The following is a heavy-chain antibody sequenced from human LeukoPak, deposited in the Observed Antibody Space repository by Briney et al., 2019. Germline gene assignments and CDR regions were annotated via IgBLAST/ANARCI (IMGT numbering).Heavy chain of an antibody. D-gene: IGHD3-3*01. CDR2: INGDTT. V-gene: IGHV3-23*01. CDR3: AKGLGVVIDFLVFDN. CDR1: GFTLNNDA. Sequence: GGSLRLSCAASGFTLNNDAMSWVRQAPGKGLEWVSAINGDTTHYAGSVKGRFTISRDNSKNTLYLQLNSLGVEDTAVYYCAKGLGVVIDFLVFDNWGQGTLVTVSS. J-gene: IGHJ4*02.